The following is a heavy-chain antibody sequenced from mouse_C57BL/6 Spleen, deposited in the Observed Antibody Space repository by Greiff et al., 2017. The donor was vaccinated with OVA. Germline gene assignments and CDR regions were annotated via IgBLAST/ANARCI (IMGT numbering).Heavy chain of an antibody. CDR3: ATLYYGSSFDY. D-gene: IGHD1-1*01. CDR2: IYPGDGDT. V-gene: IGHV1-82*01. Sequence: QVQLQQSGPELVKPGASVKISCKASGYAFSSSWMNWVKQRPGKGLEWIGRIYPGDGDTNYNGKFKGKATLTADKSSSTAYMQLSSLTSEDSAVYFCATLYYGSSFDYWGQGTTLTVSS. J-gene: IGHJ2*01. CDR1: GYAFSSSW.